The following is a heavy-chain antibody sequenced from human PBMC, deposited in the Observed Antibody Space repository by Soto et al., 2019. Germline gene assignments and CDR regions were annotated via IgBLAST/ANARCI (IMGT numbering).Heavy chain of an antibody. J-gene: IGHJ5*02. Sequence: SETLSVTXTVSGGSLYTSKYNWSWFRESPEKGLEWIVNIYYDGNAYPTPSLRSRVVAPIDTSKNQFSLMLTSVTAADTAVYYRARRLRDTSHFYNWFDPWGPGILVTVSS. CDR2: IYYDGNA. CDR1: GGSLYTSKYN. D-gene: IGHD3-16*01. V-gene: IGHV4-30-4*01. CDR3: ARRLRDTSHFYNWFDP.